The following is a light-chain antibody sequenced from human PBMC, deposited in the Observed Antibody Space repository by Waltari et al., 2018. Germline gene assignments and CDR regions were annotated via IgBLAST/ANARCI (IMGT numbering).Light chain of an antibody. CDR1: SKDVGATDY. V-gene: IGLV2-14*03. CDR3: TAYTTSATLV. CDR2: DVR. Sequence: QSALSQPASVSGSPGQSVPLSCTGTSKDVGATDYASWYQQHPGRAPKLMIYDVRQRSSGVSNRFSGSRAGNTASLTISGLQTEDEADYYCTAYTTSATLVFGGGTRLTVL. J-gene: IGLJ3*02.